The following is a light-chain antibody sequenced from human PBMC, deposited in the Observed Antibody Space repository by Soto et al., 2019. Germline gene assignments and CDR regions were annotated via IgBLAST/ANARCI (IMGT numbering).Light chain of an antibody. CDR2: KAS. CDR1: QSISSW. V-gene: IGKV1-5*03. J-gene: IGKJ4*01. Sequence: DSQMTQYPSTLSASIGDRVTINCRAGQSISSWLAWYQQKPGKAPKLLISKASTLQSGVPPRFSGSGSRTEFALTISSLQPDDFATYYCQQYESYPMTFGGGTKVEIK. CDR3: QQYESYPMT.